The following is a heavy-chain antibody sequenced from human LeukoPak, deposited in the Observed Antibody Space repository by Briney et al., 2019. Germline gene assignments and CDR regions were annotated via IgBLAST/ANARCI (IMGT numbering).Heavy chain of an antibody. CDR1: GGSISSYY. CDR2: IYYSGST. V-gene: IGHV4-59*08. Sequence: SETLSLTCTVSGGSISSYYWSWIRQPPGKGLEWIGYIYYSGSTNYNPSLKSRVTISVDTSKNQFSLKPSSVTAADTAVYYCARHRAAALLSGGYDPWGQGTLVTVSS. D-gene: IGHD6-13*01. CDR3: ARHRAAALLSGGYDP. J-gene: IGHJ5*02.